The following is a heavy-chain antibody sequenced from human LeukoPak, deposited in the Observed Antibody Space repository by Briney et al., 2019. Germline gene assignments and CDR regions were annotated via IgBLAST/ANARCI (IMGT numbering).Heavy chain of an antibody. D-gene: IGHD3-9*01. CDR1: GYTFTSYG. CDR3: ARDYDIPDYYYYYYMDV. Sequence: GASVKVSCTASGYTFTSYGISWVRQAPGQGLEWMGWISAYNGNTNYAQKLQGRVTMTTDTSTNTAYMELRSLRSDDTAVYYCARDYDIPDYYYYYYMDVWGKGTTVTVSS. CDR2: ISAYNGNT. J-gene: IGHJ6*03. V-gene: IGHV1-18*01.